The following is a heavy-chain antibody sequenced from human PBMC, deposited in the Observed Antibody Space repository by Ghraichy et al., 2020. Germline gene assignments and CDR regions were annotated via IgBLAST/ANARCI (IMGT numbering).Heavy chain of an antibody. D-gene: IGHD3-10*01. CDR1: GFTFSSDA. CDR2: ISGRTDDI. Sequence: GGSLRLSCAASGFTFSSDAMSWVRQAPGKGLEWVSSISGRTDDIYYADSVKGRFTISTDRSKNTLYLQMNSLTAEDTAMYYCAKGVSGGYWPHLRDYYYMDVWGKGTTVTVSS. CDR3: AKGVSGGYWPHLRDYYYMDV. V-gene: IGHV3-23*01. J-gene: IGHJ6*03.